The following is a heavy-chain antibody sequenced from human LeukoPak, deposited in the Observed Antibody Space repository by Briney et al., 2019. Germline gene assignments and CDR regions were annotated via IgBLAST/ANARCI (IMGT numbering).Heavy chain of an antibody. V-gene: IGHV4-61*02. CDR1: GAFIGSGNYY. CDR2: VYTSGST. Sequence: SSETLSLTCTLSGAFIGSGNYYWSWIRQPAGKRLEWIGRVYTSGSTNYNPSLKSRVTISVDTSKNQFSLKLSSVTAADTAVYYCARASMVRGVILHYYFDYWGQGTLVTVSS. D-gene: IGHD3-10*01. CDR3: ARASMVRGVILHYYFDY. J-gene: IGHJ4*02.